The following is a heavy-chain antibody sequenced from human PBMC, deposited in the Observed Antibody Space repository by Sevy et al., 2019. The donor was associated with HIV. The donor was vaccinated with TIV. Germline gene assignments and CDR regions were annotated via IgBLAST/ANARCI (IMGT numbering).Heavy chain of an antibody. Sequence: GGSLRLSCTASGFTVSSNYMSWVRQAPGKGLEWVSIIFSGGGTYYAGSVQGRFTISRDNSKNMVYLQMNSLRAEDTAVFYCARGATFYSDSSGRVLSVLGAFDIWGRGTMVTVSS. V-gene: IGHV3-53*01. J-gene: IGHJ3*02. CDR1: GFTVSSNY. CDR2: IFSGGGT. CDR3: ARGATFYSDSSGRVLSVLGAFDI. D-gene: IGHD3-22*01.